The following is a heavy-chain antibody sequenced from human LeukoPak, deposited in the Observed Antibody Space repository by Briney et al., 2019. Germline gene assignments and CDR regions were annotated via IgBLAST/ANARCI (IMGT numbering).Heavy chain of an antibody. CDR2: INRSGST. CDR3: ARVYGIVGARGWFDP. V-gene: IGHV4-34*01. CDR1: GGSFSGYY. Sequence: PSETLSLTCAVYGGSFSGYYWSWIRQPPGKGLEWIGEINRSGSTNYNPSLKSRVTISVDTSKNQFSLKLSSVTAADTAVYYCARVYGIVGARGWFDPWGQGTLVTVSS. D-gene: IGHD1-26*01. J-gene: IGHJ5*02.